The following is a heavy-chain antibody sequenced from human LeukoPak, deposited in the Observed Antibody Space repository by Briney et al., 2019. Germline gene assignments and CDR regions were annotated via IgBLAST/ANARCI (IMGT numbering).Heavy chain of an antibody. CDR3: ASRLGYCSGGDGMDV. CDR1: GFTVSSNY. Sequence: GGSLRLSCAASGFTVSSNYMSWVRQAPGKGLEWVSVIYSGGSTYYADSVKGRFTISRDNSKNTLYLQMNSLRAEDTAVYYCASRLGYCSGGDGMDVWGQGTTVTVSS. CDR2: IYSGGST. D-gene: IGHD2-15*01. V-gene: IGHV3-53*01. J-gene: IGHJ6*02.